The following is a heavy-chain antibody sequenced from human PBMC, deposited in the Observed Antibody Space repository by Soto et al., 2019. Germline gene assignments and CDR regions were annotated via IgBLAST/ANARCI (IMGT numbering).Heavy chain of an antibody. D-gene: IGHD6-13*01. Sequence: QVQLQESGPGLMKPSETLSLTCTVSGGSISSYYWSWIRQPAGKGLEWIGRIYTSGSTNYNPSLKSRVTMSVDTSKNQFSLKLSSVTAADTAVYYCARCVLDVNSSWYVGYYYYYGMDVWGQGTTVTVSS. CDR1: GGSISSYY. V-gene: IGHV4-4*07. J-gene: IGHJ6*02. CDR2: IYTSGST. CDR3: ARCVLDVNSSWYVGYYYYYGMDV.